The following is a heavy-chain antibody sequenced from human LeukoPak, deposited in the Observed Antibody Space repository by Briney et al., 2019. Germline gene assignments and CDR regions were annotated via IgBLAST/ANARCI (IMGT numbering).Heavy chain of an antibody. CDR3: ARGGGPTHDAFDI. Sequence: SETLSLTCTVSGGSISSSSYYWGWIRQPPGKGLEWIGSIYYSGSTYYNPSLKSRVTISVDTSKNQFSLKLSSVTAADTAVYYCARGGGPTHDAFDIWGQGTMVTVSS. D-gene: IGHD3-16*01. J-gene: IGHJ3*02. CDR1: GGSISSSSYY. CDR2: IYYSGST. V-gene: IGHV4-39*07.